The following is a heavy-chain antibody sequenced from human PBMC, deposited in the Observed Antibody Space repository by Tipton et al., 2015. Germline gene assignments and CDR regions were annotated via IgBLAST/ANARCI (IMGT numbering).Heavy chain of an antibody. CDR2: ISPFNVNA. CDR1: GYTFTSYG. CDR3: STVWAADGDFVY. Sequence: QLVQSGAEVRKPGASVKVSCKASGYTFTSYGISWVRQAPGQGLEWMGWISPFNVNANYAQKLQGRVTMTADTSTSTAYMELRSLRSDDTAVDYCSTVWAADGDFVYWGQGPLVTVSS. D-gene: IGHD5-24*01. J-gene: IGHJ4*02. V-gene: IGHV1-18*01.